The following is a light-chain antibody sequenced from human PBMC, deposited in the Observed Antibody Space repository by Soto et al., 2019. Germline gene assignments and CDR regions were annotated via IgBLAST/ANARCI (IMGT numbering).Light chain of an antibody. J-gene: IGLJ1*01. CDR3: AAWDDSLNGYV. CDR1: SSNIGSNT. Sequence: QSVLTQPPSASGTPGQRVTISCSGSSSNIGSNTVNWYQQLPGTTPNILIYSNNQRPSWVPDRFSGSKSGTSASLAISGLQSEDEADYYCAAWDDSLNGYVFGTGTKLTVL. V-gene: IGLV1-44*01. CDR2: SNN.